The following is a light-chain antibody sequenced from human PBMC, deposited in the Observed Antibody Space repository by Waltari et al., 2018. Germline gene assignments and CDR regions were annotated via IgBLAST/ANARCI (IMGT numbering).Light chain of an antibody. J-gene: IGKJ2*01. CDR2: GAL. Sequence: EIVLTQSPGTLSLSPGERATLSCRASQSLNIAYVAWYQQKSGQSPRLLIYGALYRAPDNPDRFSGSGSGTDFTLTISRLEPEDFAIYYCQQYDTSPATFGQGTRLEIK. V-gene: IGKV3-20*01. CDR1: QSLNIAY. CDR3: QQYDTSPAT.